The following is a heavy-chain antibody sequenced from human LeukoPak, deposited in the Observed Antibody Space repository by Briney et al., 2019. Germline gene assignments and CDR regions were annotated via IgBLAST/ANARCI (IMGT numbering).Heavy chain of an antibody. D-gene: IGHD4-23*01. CDR1: GGSISSRSDY. J-gene: IGHJ6*03. Sequence: SETLSLTCTVSGGSISSRSDYWGWIRQTPGKGLEWIGNLDSSGSTYYNPSLKSRVTISVGTSKNQSSLNLRSVTAADTAIYFCSRSHDYGGLYFYYYMDVWGKGPTVTVSS. V-gene: IGHV4-39*01. CDR3: SRSHDYGGLYFYYYMDV. CDR2: LDSSGST.